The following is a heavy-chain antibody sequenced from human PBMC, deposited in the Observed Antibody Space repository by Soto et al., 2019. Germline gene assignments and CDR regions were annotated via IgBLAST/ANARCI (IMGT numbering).Heavy chain of an antibody. CDR2: IFSSSSYI. V-gene: IGHV3-21*01. Sequence: DVQLVESGGGLVKPGGSLSLSCAASGFSFSSHSMNWVRQDPGKGLVWVSSIFSSSSYIYYADSMEGRFTISRDNAKNSLYLQMNSLRAEDTAVYYCARGYRGVPSQYEVNDAFDIGGQGTMVIVSS. CDR3: ARGYRGVPSQYEVNDAFDI. J-gene: IGHJ3*02. D-gene: IGHD3-10*01. CDR1: GFSFSSHS.